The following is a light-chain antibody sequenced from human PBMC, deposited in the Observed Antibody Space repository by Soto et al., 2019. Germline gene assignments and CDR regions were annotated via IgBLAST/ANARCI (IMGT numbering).Light chain of an antibody. CDR1: QSVSRN. J-gene: IGKJ5*01. V-gene: IGKV3-15*01. Sequence: EVVMTQSPATLSMSPGERATLSCRASQSVSRNLAWYQQKPGQAPRLLIYGASTRATGIPARVSGSGSGTEFTLTISSLQSEDFAVYYCQQSGTFGQGTRLEIK. CDR2: GAS. CDR3: QQSGT.